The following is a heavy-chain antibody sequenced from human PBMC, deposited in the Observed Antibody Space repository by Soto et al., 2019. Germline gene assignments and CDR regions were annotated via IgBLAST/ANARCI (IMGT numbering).Heavy chain of an antibody. CDR3: ARGSITIFGVVPRYSGMDV. J-gene: IGHJ6*02. D-gene: IGHD3-3*01. V-gene: IGHV1-69*13. Sequence: SVKVACKACGGTFSSYAISWVRQAPGQGLEWMGGIIPIFGTANYAQKFQGRVTITADESTSTAYMELSSLRSEDTAVYYCARGSITIFGVVPRYSGMDVRGQGTTVPVSS. CDR1: GGTFSSYA. CDR2: IIPIFGTA.